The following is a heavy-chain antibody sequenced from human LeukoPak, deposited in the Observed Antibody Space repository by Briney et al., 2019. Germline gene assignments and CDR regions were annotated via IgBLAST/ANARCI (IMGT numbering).Heavy chain of an antibody. V-gene: IGHV3-7*01. Sequence: GGSLRLSCATSRFTFSSYWMSWVRQAPGMGLEWAANINPDGSEQYYLDSVRGRFTISRDNAKNSLYLLMNSLRAEDTAVYYCSREDCSGGTCYNSIDYWGQGTLVTVSS. D-gene: IGHD2-15*01. CDR3: SREDCSGGTCYNSIDY. CDR1: RFTFSSYW. CDR2: INPDGSEQ. J-gene: IGHJ4*02.